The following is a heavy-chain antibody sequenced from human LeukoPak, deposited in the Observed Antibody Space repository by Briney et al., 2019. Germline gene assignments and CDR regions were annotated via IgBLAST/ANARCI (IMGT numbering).Heavy chain of an antibody. Sequence: PSETLSLTCAVYGGSFSGYYWSWIRRPPGKGLEWIGEINHSGSTNYNPSLKSRVTISVDTSKNQFSLKLSSVTAADTAVYYCASGPEPYYYYGMDVWGQGTTVTVSS. CDR2: INHSGST. D-gene: IGHD1-14*01. V-gene: IGHV4-34*01. CDR3: ASGPEPYYYYGMDV. CDR1: GGSFSGYY. J-gene: IGHJ6*02.